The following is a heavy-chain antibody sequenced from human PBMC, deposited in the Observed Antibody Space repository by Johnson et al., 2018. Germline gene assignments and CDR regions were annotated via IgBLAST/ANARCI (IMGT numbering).Heavy chain of an antibody. CDR3: ARRVAGVPDPFDI. CDR2: INWNGGST. CDR1: GFTFDDYG. Sequence: EVQLVESGGGVVRPGGSLRLSCAASGFTFDDYGMSWVRQAPGKGLEWVSGINWNGGSTGYADSVKGRFTISRDNSKKTLYLEMNSLRPEDTAVYYCARRVAGVPDPFDIWGQGAMVTVSS. J-gene: IGHJ3*02. V-gene: IGHV3-20*04. D-gene: IGHD3-10*01.